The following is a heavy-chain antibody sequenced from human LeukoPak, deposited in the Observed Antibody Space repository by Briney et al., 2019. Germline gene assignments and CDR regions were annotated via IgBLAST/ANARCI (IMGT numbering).Heavy chain of an antibody. D-gene: IGHD2-21*02. J-gene: IGHJ4*02. Sequence: GGSLRLSCAASGFTFDDYAMHWVRQAPGKGLEWVSGISWNSGSIGYADSVKGRFTISRDNAKNSLYLQMNSLRAEDTAVYYCARGDLVVTLEGPIDYWGQGTLVTVSS. V-gene: IGHV3-9*01. CDR3: ARGDLVVTLEGPIDY. CDR1: GFTFDDYA. CDR2: ISWNSGSI.